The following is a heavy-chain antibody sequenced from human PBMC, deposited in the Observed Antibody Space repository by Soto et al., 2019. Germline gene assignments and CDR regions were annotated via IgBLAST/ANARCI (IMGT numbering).Heavy chain of an antibody. V-gene: IGHV5-51*01. Sequence: GESLKISCKVSWYSFTSYWIGWLRQVPGKGLEWMGIIYPGDSDTGYSPSFQGQVTISADKSISTAYLQWSSLKASDTAMYYCARHGDYYDSSGYYDAFDIWGQGTIVTVSS. CDR2: IYPGDSDT. J-gene: IGHJ3*02. D-gene: IGHD3-22*01. CDR1: WYSFTSYW. CDR3: ARHGDYYDSSGYYDAFDI.